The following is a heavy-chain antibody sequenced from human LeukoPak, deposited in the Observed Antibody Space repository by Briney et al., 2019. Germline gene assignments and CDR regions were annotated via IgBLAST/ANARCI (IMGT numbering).Heavy chain of an antibody. J-gene: IGHJ6*04. V-gene: IGHV1-69*05. CDR3: ARGRAVADMDV. Sequence: GASVKVSCKASGGTFSSYAISWVRQAPGQGLEWMGGIIPIFGTANYAQKFQGRVTITTDESTSTAYMELSSLRSDDTAVYYCARGRAVADMDVWGKGTTVTVSS. D-gene: IGHD6-19*01. CDR1: GGTFSSYA. CDR2: IIPIFGTA.